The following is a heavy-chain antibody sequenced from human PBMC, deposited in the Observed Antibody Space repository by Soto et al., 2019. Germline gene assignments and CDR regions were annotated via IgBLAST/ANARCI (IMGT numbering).Heavy chain of an antibody. Sequence: QVQLQESGPGLVKPSQTLSLTCTVSGGSISTVDYWWSWIRQSPDMGLEWIGHIYDGGRPYNNPSLESRVTMSVATSKSQLSLTLSSVSAADTAVYYCARGPSGDKVDSWGQGTLVTVSS. CDR2: IYDGGRP. CDR3: ARGPSGDKVDS. CDR1: GGSISTVDYW. D-gene: IGHD7-27*01. J-gene: IGHJ4*02. V-gene: IGHV4-30-4*01.